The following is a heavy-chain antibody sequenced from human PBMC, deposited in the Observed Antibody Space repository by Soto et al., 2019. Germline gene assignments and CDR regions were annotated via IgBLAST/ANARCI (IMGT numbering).Heavy chain of an antibody. Sequence: GSLRLSCVASGFTFSNYAMHWVRQAPGKGLGWVAVISSDGSEKYYLDSMRDRFTISRDNSKNTLYLQMNNLRPEDTAMYYCANSWTTLTTGFDFWGQGALVTVSS. CDR2: ISSDGSEK. J-gene: IGHJ4*02. V-gene: IGHV3-30*18. D-gene: IGHD4-17*01. CDR1: GFTFSNYA. CDR3: ANSWTTLTTGFDF.